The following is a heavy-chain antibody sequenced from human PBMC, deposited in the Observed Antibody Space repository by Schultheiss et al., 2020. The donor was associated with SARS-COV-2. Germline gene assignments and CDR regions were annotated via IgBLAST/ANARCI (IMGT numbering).Heavy chain of an antibody. CDR1: GGSISSGSYY. J-gene: IGHJ4*02. Sequence: SETLSLTCTVSGGSISSGSYYWSWIRQPAGKGLEWIGRIYTSGSTNYNPSLKSRVTISVDTSKNQFSLKLSSVTAADTAVYYCARVRYSSSSSCFDYWGQGTLVTVSS. V-gene: IGHV4-61*02. D-gene: IGHD6-6*01. CDR2: IYTSGST. CDR3: ARVRYSSSSSCFDY.